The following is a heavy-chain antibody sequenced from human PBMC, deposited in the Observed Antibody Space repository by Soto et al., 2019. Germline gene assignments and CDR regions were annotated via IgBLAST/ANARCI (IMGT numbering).Heavy chain of an antibody. Sequence: PSETLSLTCTVSGGSISSYYWSWIRQPPGKGLEWIGYIYYSGSTYYNPSLKSRVTISVDTSKNQFSLKLSSVTAADTAVYYCARFHDSSGYNWFDPWGQGTLVTVSS. CDR1: GGSISSYY. V-gene: IGHV4-59*08. CDR2: IYYSGST. D-gene: IGHD3-22*01. CDR3: ARFHDSSGYNWFDP. J-gene: IGHJ5*02.